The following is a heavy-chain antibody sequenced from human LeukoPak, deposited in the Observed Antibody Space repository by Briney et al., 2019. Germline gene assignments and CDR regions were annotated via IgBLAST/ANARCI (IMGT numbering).Heavy chain of an antibody. CDR2: ISYDGSNK. Sequence: PGGSLRLSCAASGFTFSSYGMHWVRQAPGKGLEWVAVISYDGSNKYYADSVKGRFTISRDNSKNTLYLQMNSLRAEDTAVYYCAIISGSREDYWGQGTLVTVSS. CDR3: AIISGSREDY. D-gene: IGHD1-26*01. CDR1: GFTFSSYG. J-gene: IGHJ4*02. V-gene: IGHV3-30*03.